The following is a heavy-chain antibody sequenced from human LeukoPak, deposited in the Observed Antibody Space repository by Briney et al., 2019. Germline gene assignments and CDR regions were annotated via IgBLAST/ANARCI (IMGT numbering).Heavy chain of an antibody. D-gene: IGHD2-15*01. Sequence: SETLSLTCTASGVSINSYYWSWIRQPPGKGLEWIGYIYYSGSTHYNPSLKSRVTISADTSKNQFSLKLSSVTAADTAVYYCARHSYDCSGGGCYSTDGFDPWGQGTLVTVSS. CDR1: GVSINSYY. CDR2: IYYSGST. J-gene: IGHJ5*02. CDR3: ARHSYDCSGGGCYSTDGFDP. V-gene: IGHV4-59*08.